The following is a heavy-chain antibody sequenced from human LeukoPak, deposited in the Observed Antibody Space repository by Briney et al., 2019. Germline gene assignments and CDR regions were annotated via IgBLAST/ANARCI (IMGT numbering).Heavy chain of an antibody. CDR1: GGSISSYY. Sequence: SETLSLTCTVSGGSISSYYWSWIRQPPGKGLEWIGRIYTSGSTNYNPSLKSRVTMSVDTSKNQFSLKLSSVTAADTAVYYCARDLGLLGDGLAAAGVWGQGTLVTVSS. D-gene: IGHD6-13*01. V-gene: IGHV4-4*07. CDR3: ARDLGLLGDGLAAAGV. J-gene: IGHJ4*02. CDR2: IYTSGST.